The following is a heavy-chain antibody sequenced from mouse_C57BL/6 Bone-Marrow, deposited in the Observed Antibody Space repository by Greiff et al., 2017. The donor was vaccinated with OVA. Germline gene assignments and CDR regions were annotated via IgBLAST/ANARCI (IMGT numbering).Heavy chain of an antibody. CDR3: ARQHYGSPFDY. D-gene: IGHD1-1*01. J-gene: IGHJ2*01. CDR2: ISSGGSYT. Sequence: EVHLVESGGDLVKPGGSLKLSCAASGFTFSSYGMSWVRQTPDKRLEWVATISSGGSYTYYPDSVKGRFTISRDNAKNTLYLQMSSLKSEDTAMDYCARQHYGSPFDYWCQGTTLTVSS. CDR1: GFTFSSYG. V-gene: IGHV5-6*01.